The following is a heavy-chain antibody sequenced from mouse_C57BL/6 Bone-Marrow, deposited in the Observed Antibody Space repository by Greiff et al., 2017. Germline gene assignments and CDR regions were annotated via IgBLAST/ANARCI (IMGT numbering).Heavy chain of an antibody. CDR1: GYTFTDYY. V-gene: IGHV1-19*01. D-gene: IGHD2-2*01. J-gene: IGHJ2*01. Sequence: VQLQQSGPVLVKPGASVKMSCKASGYTFTDYYMNWVKQSHGKSLEWIGVINPYNGGTSYNQKFKGKATLTVDKSSSTAYMELNSLTSEDSAVDYGARWDDGYDDYFDYWGQGTTLTVSS. CDR3: ARWDDGYDDYFDY. CDR2: INPYNGGT.